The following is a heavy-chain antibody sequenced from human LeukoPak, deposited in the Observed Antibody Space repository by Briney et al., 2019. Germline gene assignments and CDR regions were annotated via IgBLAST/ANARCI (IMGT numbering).Heavy chain of an antibody. CDR3: ARDRYYYDSSARYFDY. J-gene: IGHJ4*02. V-gene: IGHV4-4*07. Sequence: SETLSLTCTVSGGSISSYYWSWIRQPAGKGLEWIGRIHTSGSTNYSPSLKSRVTMSVDTSKNQFSLKLSSVTAADTAVYYCARDRYYYDSSARYFDYWGQGTLVTVSS. D-gene: IGHD3-22*01. CDR2: IHTSGST. CDR1: GGSISSYY.